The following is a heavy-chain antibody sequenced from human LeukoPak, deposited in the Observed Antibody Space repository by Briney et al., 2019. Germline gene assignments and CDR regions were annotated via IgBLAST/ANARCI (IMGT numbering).Heavy chain of an antibody. CDR3: ARHEYSGSYYGLSWFDP. CDR1: GGSISSNSYY. J-gene: IGHJ5*02. D-gene: IGHD1-26*01. V-gene: IGHV4-39*01. Sequence: PSETLSLTCTVSGGSISSNSYYWGWIRQPPGKGLEWVGSIYYRGSTYYNPSLKSRVTISVDTSKNQFSLKLSSLTAADTAVYYCARHEYSGSYYGLSWFDPWGQGTLVTVSS. CDR2: IYYRGST.